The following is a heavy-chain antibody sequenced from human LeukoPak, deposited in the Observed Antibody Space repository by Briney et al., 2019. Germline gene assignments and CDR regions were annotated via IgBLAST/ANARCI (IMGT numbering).Heavy chain of an antibody. V-gene: IGHV3-20*04. CDR3: ARVMGNYATDY. CDR2: INWNGYST. D-gene: IGHD1-7*01. Sequence: RPGGSLRLSCAASGFTFDDYGMSWVRQPPGKGLEWVSGINWNGYSTGYADSVKGRFTISRDNAKNSLYLQMNSLRAEDTAVYYCARVMGNYATDYWGQGTLVTVSS. CDR1: GFTFDDYG. J-gene: IGHJ4*02.